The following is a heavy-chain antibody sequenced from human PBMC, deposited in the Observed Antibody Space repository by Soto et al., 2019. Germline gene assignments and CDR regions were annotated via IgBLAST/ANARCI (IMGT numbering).Heavy chain of an antibody. J-gene: IGHJ4*02. CDR2: VYSGGST. V-gene: IGHV4-59*01. D-gene: IGHD6-19*01. CDR3: ARGGRRVAVAGTFDS. Sequence: SETLSLTCFVSGGSINGFYWSWIRQSPGKGLEWIGYVYSGGSTKYNSSLKSQVTISVDTSKNQFSLKLTSVTAADTAVYFCARGGRRVAVAGTFDSWGQGTLVTVSS. CDR1: GGSINGFY.